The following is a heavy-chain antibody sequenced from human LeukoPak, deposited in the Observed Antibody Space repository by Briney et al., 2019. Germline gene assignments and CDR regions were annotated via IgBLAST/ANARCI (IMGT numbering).Heavy chain of an antibody. J-gene: IGHJ3*02. CDR1: GFTFSTYR. V-gene: IGHV3-74*01. CDR2: INSEGRST. D-gene: IGHD3-22*01. Sequence: GGSLRLSCAASGFTFSTYRMHWVRHAPGEGQVWLSRINSEGRSTRYADSVKGRFTISRDNAKNSLYLQMNSLRAEDRALYYCATWRFYDSSGHGATAFDIWGQGTMVTVSS. CDR3: ATWRFYDSSGHGATAFDI.